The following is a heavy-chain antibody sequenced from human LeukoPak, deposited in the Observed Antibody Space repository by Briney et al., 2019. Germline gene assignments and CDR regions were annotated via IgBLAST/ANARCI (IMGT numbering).Heavy chain of an antibody. Sequence: GGSLRLSCAASGFTFSSYGMHWVRQAPGKGLEWVAFIRADGSNKYYADSVKGRFTISRDNSKNTLYLQMNSLRPEDTAGYYCASGGTYSGYFSYWGQGTLVIVSS. J-gene: IGHJ4*02. D-gene: IGHD1-26*01. CDR1: GFTFSSYG. V-gene: IGHV3-30*02. CDR3: ASGGTYSGYFSY. CDR2: IRADGSNK.